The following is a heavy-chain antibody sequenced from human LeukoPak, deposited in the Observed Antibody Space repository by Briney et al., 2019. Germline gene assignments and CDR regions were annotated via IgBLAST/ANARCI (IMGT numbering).Heavy chain of an antibody. CDR1: GYSISSGYY. V-gene: IGHV4-38-2*01. CDR3: ARQTHLSGSHVRDY. J-gene: IGHJ4*02. CDR2: IYHSGST. Sequence: PSETLSLTCAVSGYSISSGYYWGWIRQPPGKGLEWIGSIYHSGSTYYNPSLKSRVTISVDTSKNQFSLKLSSVTAADTAVYYCARQTHLSGSHVRDYWGQGTLVTVSS. D-gene: IGHD1-26*01.